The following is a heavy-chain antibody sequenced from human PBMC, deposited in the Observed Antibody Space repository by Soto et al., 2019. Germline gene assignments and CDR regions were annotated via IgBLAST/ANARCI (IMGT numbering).Heavy chain of an antibody. Sequence: QVQLMQSGAEVKKPGASVKVSCKASGDTFTDYYIHWVRQAPGQGLEWMGTVNPSGGHTTYAQHFLGRVTTPXXXPXXTLYMELTSLTYDDTAVYYCARGGHVVVVTAALDYWGQGTLVTVSS. CDR1: GDTFTDYY. J-gene: IGHJ4*02. V-gene: IGHV1-46*01. CDR3: ARGGHVVVVTAALDY. D-gene: IGHD2-21*02. CDR2: VNPSGGHT.